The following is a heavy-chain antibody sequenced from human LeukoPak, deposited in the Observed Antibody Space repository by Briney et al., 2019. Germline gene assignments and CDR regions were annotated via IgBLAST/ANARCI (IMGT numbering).Heavy chain of an antibody. J-gene: IGHJ4*02. CDR3: ARDYDYVWGSYRPGNYFDY. V-gene: IGHV3-21*01. Sequence: PGGSLRLSCAASGFTFSSYIMNWARQAPGKGLEWVSSISSSSSYIYYADSVKGRFTISRDNAKNSLYLQMNSLRAEDTAVYYCARDYDYVWGSYRPGNYFDYWGQGTLVTVSS. CDR1: GFTFSSYI. CDR2: ISSSSSYI. D-gene: IGHD3-16*02.